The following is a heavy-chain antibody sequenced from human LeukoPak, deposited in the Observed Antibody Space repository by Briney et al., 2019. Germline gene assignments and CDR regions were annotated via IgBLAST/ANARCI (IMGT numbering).Heavy chain of an antibody. CDR2: IYYSGST. V-gene: IGHV4-59*01. Sequence: PSETLSLTCTVSGGSLSSYYWSWIRQPPGKGLEWIGYIYYSGSTNYNPSLKSRVTISVDTSKNQFSLKLSSVTAADTAVYYCARDIRYYYGMDVWGQGTTVTVSS. J-gene: IGHJ6*02. D-gene: IGHD2-21*01. CDR1: GGSLSSYY. CDR3: ARDIRYYYGMDV.